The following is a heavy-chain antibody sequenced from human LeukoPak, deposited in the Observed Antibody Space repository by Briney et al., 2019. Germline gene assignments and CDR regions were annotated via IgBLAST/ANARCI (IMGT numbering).Heavy chain of an antibody. Sequence: PSETLSLTSAVYGGSFSGYYWNWIRQPPGKGLEWIGEINHSGSTNYNPSLRSRVTMSVDTSKNQFSLKLSSVTAADTAVYYCARFSVVGAPPTWGQGTLVTVSS. D-gene: IGHD1-26*01. V-gene: IGHV4-34*01. CDR1: GGSFSGYY. J-gene: IGHJ5*02. CDR3: ARFSVVGAPPT. CDR2: INHSGST.